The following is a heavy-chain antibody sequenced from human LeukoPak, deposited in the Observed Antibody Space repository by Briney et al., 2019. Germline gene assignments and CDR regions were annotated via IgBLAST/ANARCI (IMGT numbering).Heavy chain of an antibody. CDR3: ARGRDFWSGYSFDY. J-gene: IGHJ4*02. CDR1: GGSISTYY. D-gene: IGHD3-3*01. V-gene: IGHV4-59*01. Sequence: SETLSLTCTVSGGSISTYYWSWVRQPPGKGLERIGYVYYSGSTEYNPSLKSRVIISIDTSKIQFSLKLNSMTAADTAVYYCARGRDFWSGYSFDYWGQGTLVTVSS. CDR2: VYYSGST.